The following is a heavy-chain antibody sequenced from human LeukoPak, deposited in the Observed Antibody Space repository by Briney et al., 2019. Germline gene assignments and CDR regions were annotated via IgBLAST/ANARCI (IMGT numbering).Heavy chain of an antibody. D-gene: IGHD3-22*01. J-gene: IGHJ4*02. V-gene: IGHV1-46*01. Sequence: ASVKVSCKASGYTFTSYHMHWVRQAPGQGLEWMGIINPSGGSTSYAQKFQGRVTITRNTSISTAYMELSSLRSEDTAVYYCARVGYDSSGYYYVPDYWGQGTLVTVSS. CDR2: INPSGGST. CDR3: ARVGYDSSGYYYVPDY. CDR1: GYTFTSYH.